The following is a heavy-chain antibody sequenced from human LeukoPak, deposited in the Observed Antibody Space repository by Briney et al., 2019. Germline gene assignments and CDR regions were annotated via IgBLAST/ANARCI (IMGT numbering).Heavy chain of an antibody. CDR1: GGSINTYY. Sequence: SETLSLTCTVSGGSINTYYWSWLRQPPGKGLEWIGYISYSGSTNYNPSLKGRVTMSVDTSKNQFPLKLSSVTAADTAVYYCARHDHGYSSGRFDYRGQGTLVTVSS. CDR2: ISYSGST. CDR3: ARHDHGYSSGRFDY. D-gene: IGHD5-18*01. V-gene: IGHV4-59*01. J-gene: IGHJ4*02.